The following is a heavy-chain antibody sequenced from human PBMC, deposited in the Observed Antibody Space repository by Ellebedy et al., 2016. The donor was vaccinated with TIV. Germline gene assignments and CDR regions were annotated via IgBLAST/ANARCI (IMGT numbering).Heavy chain of an antibody. CDR1: GFTFSSYA. D-gene: IGHD3-22*01. CDR3: ARGYDSRSIFDY. V-gene: IGHV3-30-3*01. J-gene: IGHJ4*02. CDR2: ISYDGSNK. Sequence: GESLKISCAASGFTFSSYAMHWVRQAPGKGLEWVAVISYDGSNKYYADSVKGRFTISRDNSKNTLYLQMNSLRAEDTAVYYCARGYDSRSIFDYWGQGTLVTVSS.